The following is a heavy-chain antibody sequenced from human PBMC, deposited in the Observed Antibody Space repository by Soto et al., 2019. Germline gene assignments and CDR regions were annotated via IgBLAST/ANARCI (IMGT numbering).Heavy chain of an antibody. Sequence: QVQLVQSGAEVKKPGSSVKVSCKASGGTFSSYTISWVRQAPGQGLEWMGRIIPILGIANYAQKFQGRVPITADKSTSTAYMELSSLRSEDTAVYYCARGVVVAGTHYYGMDVWGQGTTVTVSS. CDR1: GGTFSSYT. D-gene: IGHD6-19*01. V-gene: IGHV1-69*02. J-gene: IGHJ6*02. CDR3: ARGVVVAGTHYYGMDV. CDR2: IIPILGIA.